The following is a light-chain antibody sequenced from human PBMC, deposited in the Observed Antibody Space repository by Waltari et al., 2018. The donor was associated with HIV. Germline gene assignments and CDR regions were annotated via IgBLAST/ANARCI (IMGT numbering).Light chain of an antibody. CDR3: SSYGGNSNVV. CDR2: EVS. Sequence: QSALTQPPSASGSPGQSVTISCTGTSSDVGDYNYVSWYQQHPGKAPKLMIFEVSKRSSGVPDRFSGSKSGNTASLTVSGLRAEDEAEYYCSSYGGNSNVVFGGGTKLTVL. V-gene: IGLV2-8*01. J-gene: IGLJ2*01. CDR1: SSDVGDYNY.